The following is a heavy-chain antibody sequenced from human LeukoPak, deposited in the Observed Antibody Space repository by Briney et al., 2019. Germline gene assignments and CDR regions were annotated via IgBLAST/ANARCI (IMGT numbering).Heavy chain of an antibody. CDR2: ISYDGSNK. V-gene: IGHV3-30*03. J-gene: IGHJ4*02. Sequence: GGSLRLSCAASGFTFSSYGMHWVRQAPGKGLEWVAVISYDGSNKYYADSVKGRFTISRDNSKNTLYLQMNSLKTEDTAVYYCTRWEVRGVIFDYWGQGTLVTVSS. CDR1: GFTFSSYG. CDR3: TRWEVRGVIFDY. D-gene: IGHD3-10*01.